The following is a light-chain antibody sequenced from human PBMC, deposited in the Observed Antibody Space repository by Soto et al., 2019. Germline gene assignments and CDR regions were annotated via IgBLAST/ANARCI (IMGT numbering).Light chain of an antibody. J-gene: IGKJ2*01. V-gene: IGKV3-11*01. CDR1: QSVSSY. CDR2: DAS. CDR3: PRRRHWPPA. Sequence: EIVLTQSPATLSLSPGERATLSCRASQSVSSYLAWYQRKPGQAPRLLIYDASNRATGIPARFSGSGSGTAFTLTISILEPEDFPVYYCPRRRHWPPAFGQGTKLEIK.